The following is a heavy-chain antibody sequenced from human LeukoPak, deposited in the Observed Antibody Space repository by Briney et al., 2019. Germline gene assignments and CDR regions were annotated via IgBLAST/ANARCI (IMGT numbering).Heavy chain of an antibody. J-gene: IGHJ4*02. Sequence: SETLSLTCTVSGGSLSSYYWTWIRQPPGKGLEWTGYIYYSGSTNYNTSLKSRVTISVDTSKNQFSLKLSSVTAADTAVYYCATLVVAASWVQNDHWGQGTLVTVSS. D-gene: IGHD2-15*01. CDR3: ATLVVAASWVQNDH. CDR1: GGSLSSYY. V-gene: IGHV4-59*01. CDR2: IYYSGST.